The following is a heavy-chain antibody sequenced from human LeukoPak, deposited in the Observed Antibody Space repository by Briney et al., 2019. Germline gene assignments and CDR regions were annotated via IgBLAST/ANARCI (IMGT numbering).Heavy chain of an antibody. CDR1: GYTFTSYG. J-gene: IGHJ6*03. Sequence: ASVKVSCKASGYTFTSYGISWVRQAPGQGLEWMGWISAYNGDTNYAQKLQGRVTMTTDTSTSTAYMELRSLRSDDTAVYYCARGGYYDSSGYYSDYYMDVWGKGTTVTISS. D-gene: IGHD3-22*01. CDR2: ISAYNGDT. CDR3: ARGGYYDSSGYYSDYYMDV. V-gene: IGHV1-18*01.